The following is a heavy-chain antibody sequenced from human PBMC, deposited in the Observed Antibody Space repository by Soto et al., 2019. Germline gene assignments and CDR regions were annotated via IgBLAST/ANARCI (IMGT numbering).Heavy chain of an antibody. J-gene: IGHJ6*02. CDR3: ARDPDTGNYYYYYGMDV. D-gene: IGHD5-18*01. CDR2: ISAYNGNT. V-gene: IGHV1-18*01. CDR1: GYTFTSYG. Sequence: ASVKVSCKASGYTFTSYGISWVRQAPGQGLEWMGWISAYNGNTSYAQKLQGRVTMTTDTSTSTAYMELRSLRSDDTAVYYCARDPDTGNYYYYYGMDVWGQGTTVTAP.